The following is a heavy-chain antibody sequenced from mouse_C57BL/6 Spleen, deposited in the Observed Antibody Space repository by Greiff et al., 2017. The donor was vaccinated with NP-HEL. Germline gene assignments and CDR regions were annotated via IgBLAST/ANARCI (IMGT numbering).Heavy chain of an antibody. CDR3: ARQDYDYEGAWFAY. CDR1: GYTFTSYG. J-gene: IGHJ3*01. V-gene: IGHV1-81*01. CDR2: IYPRSGNT. Sequence: QVQLQQSGAELARPGASVKLSCKASGYTFTSYGISWVKQRTGQGLEWIGEIYPRSGNTYYNEKFKGKATLTADKSSSTAYMELRSLTSEDSAVYFCARQDYDYEGAWFAYWGQGTLVTVSA. D-gene: IGHD2-4*01.